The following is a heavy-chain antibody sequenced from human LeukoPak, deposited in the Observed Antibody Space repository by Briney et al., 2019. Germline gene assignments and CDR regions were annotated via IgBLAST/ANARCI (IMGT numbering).Heavy chain of an antibody. Sequence: SETLSLTCTVSGGSISSYYWSWIRQPAGKGLEWIGRIYTSGSTNYNPSLKSRVTMSVDTSKNQFSLKLSSVTAADTAVYYCARLSRRGYSTPRGAFDIWGQGTMVTVSS. D-gene: IGHD3-22*01. CDR2: IYTSGST. CDR1: GGSISSYY. V-gene: IGHV4-4*07. J-gene: IGHJ3*02. CDR3: ARLSRRGYSTPRGAFDI.